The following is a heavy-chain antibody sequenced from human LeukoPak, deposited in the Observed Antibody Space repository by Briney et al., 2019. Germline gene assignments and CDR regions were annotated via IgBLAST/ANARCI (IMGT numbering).Heavy chain of an antibody. CDR2: INPNSGGT. D-gene: IGHD6-13*01. Sequence: ASVKVSCKASGYTFTGYYMHWVRQAPGQGLEWMGWINPNSGGTNYAQKFQGRVTMTRDTSISTAYMELSRLRSDDTAVYYCARDPIAAAVYGMDGWGQGTTVTVSS. V-gene: IGHV1-2*02. CDR3: ARDPIAAAVYGMDG. CDR1: GYTFTGYY. J-gene: IGHJ6*02.